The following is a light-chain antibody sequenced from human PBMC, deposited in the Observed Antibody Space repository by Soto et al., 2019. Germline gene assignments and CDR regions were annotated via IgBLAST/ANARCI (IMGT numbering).Light chain of an antibody. J-gene: IGKJ4*01. V-gene: IGKV1-5*01. CDR1: QSISSL. Sequence: DIQMTQSPSTLSASVGDRVTITCRASQSISSLLAWYQQKPGQVPKLLISDVSRLESGVPSRFRGSGSGTEFTLTINTLQPEDFATYYCQQVNVYPSTFGGGTKVDIK. CDR3: QQVNVYPST. CDR2: DVS.